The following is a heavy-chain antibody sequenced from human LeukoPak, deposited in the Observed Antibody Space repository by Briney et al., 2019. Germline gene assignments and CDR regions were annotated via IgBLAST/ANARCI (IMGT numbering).Heavy chain of an antibody. CDR2: MPYDENVSDNEIP. V-gene: IGHV4-39*01. Sequence: SETLSLTCIVSGDSIRNSGWSWGWIRQPPGKGLEWIGTMPYDENVSDNEIPSYNPSLKRRVTISADMSKNQLSLKVNSVTAADTASYYCARLTLTGVGGRGWFDAWGQGTLVIVSS. J-gene: IGHJ5*02. CDR3: ARLTLTGVGGRGWFDA. CDR1: GDSIRNSGWS. D-gene: IGHD3-3*01.